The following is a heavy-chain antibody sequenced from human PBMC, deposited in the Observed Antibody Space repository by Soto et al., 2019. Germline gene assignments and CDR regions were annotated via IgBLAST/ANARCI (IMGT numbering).Heavy chain of an antibody. CDR2: IYYSGST. CDR1: GGSISSGGYY. Sequence: TLSLTCTVSGGSISSGGYYWSWIRQHPGKGLEWIGYIYYSGSTYYNPSLKSRVTISVDTSKNQFSLKLSSVTAADTAVYYCARADIVVVPAGTYYYYYGMDVWGQGTTVTVSS. D-gene: IGHD2-2*01. V-gene: IGHV4-31*03. J-gene: IGHJ6*02. CDR3: ARADIVVVPAGTYYYYYGMDV.